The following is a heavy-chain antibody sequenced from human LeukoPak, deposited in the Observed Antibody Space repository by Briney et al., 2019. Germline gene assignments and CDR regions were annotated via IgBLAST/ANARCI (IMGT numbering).Heavy chain of an antibody. CDR2: INPNSGGT. Sequence: ASVKVSCKSSGYTFTGYYIHWVRQAPGQGLEWMGWINPNSGGTNYAQKFQGRVTMTRDTSISTAYMELSRLRSDDTAVYYCAREYSSGVDYWGQGTLVTVSS. CDR3: AREYSSGVDY. D-gene: IGHD6-25*01. CDR1: GYTFTGYY. V-gene: IGHV1-2*02. J-gene: IGHJ4*02.